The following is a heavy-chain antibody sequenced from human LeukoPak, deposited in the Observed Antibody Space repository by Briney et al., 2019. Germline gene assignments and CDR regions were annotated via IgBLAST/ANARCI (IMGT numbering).Heavy chain of an antibody. D-gene: IGHD3-16*01. CDR3: ARFSVCLGETNVFDI. CDR1: GYTFTGYY. J-gene: IGHJ3*02. Sequence: ASVKVSCKASGYTFTGYYMHWVRQAPGQGLEWMGWINPNSGGTNYAQKFQGRVTMTRDTSISTAYMELSRLRSDDTAVYYCARFSVCLGETNVFDIWGKGTMVPVFS. CDR2: INPNSGGT. V-gene: IGHV1-2*02.